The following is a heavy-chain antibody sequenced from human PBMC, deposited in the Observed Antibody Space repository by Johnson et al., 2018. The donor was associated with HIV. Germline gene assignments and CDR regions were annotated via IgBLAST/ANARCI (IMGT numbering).Heavy chain of an antibody. CDR1: GFTFSDHY. J-gene: IGHJ3*01. CDR2: SRNKANTYTT. D-gene: IGHD1-7*01. CDR3: TTDANWNYGQGAFDV. V-gene: IGHV3-72*01. Sequence: VQLVESGGGLVQPGGSLRLSCAASGFTFSDHYMDWVRQAPGMGLEWVGRSRNKANTYTTDYAASVKGRFTIARDDSKNSLYLQMNSLKAEDTAVYYCTTDANWNYGQGAFDVWGQGTTVTVSS.